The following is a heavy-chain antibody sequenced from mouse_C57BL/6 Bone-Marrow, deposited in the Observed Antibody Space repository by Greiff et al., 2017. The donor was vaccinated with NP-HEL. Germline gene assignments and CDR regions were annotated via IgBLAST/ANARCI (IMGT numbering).Heavy chain of an antibody. D-gene: IGHD6-2*01. J-gene: IGHJ1*03. CDR1: GFSLTSYG. CDR2: IWSDGST. V-gene: IGHV2-6-1*01. Sequence: VQRVESGPGLVAPSQSLSITCTVSGFSLTSYGVHWVRQPPGKGLEWLVVIWSDGSTTYNSALKSRLSISKDNSKSQVFLKMNSLQTDDTAMYYCARQRSFPLWKDWYFEVWGTETTVTVSS. CDR3: ARQRSFPLWKDWYFEV.